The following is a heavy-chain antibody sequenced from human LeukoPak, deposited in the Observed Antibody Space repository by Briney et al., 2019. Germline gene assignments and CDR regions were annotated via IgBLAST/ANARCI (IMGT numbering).Heavy chain of an antibody. Sequence: DGSLTLSYAASGFTFNTYWMHWVRQAPGKGLVCVSRISYDGSSPNYGDSVKGRFTISRDNAKNTLYLQMNSLTDEDTAVYYCARGVENWLYLYYWGQGTLVTVAS. V-gene: IGHV3-74*01. CDR1: GFTFNTYW. J-gene: IGHJ4*02. CDR2: ISYDGSSP. D-gene: IGHD3-9*01. CDR3: ARGVENWLYLYY.